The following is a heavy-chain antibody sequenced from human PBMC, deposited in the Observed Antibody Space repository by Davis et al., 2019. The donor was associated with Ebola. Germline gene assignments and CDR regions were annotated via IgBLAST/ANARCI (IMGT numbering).Heavy chain of an antibody. V-gene: IGHV1-69*06. CDR2: IIPIFGTA. D-gene: IGHD2-8*01. CDR1: GGTFSSYA. J-gene: IGHJ3*01. Sequence: SVKVSCKASGGTFSSYAISWVRQAPGQGLEWMGEIIPIFGTANYAQKLQGRVTMTSDTSTSTAFMELRSLRSEDTAVYYCARYLNGAFDFWGQGTMVTVSS. CDR3: ARYLNGAFDF.